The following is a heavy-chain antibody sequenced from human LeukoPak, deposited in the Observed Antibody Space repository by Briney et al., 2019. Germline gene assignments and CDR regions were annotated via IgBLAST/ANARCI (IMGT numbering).Heavy chain of an antibody. CDR3: ARGTSGSPVDY. CDR2: IYDTGNT. CDR1: GGSSSRYY. Sequence: MSSETLSLTCSVSGGSSSRYYWNWIRQPPGGGLEWIGYIYDTGNTNYSPSLKSRVTISVDTSKNQFSLRLNSMTAADTAIYYCARGTSGSPVDYWGQGTLVTVSS. J-gene: IGHJ4*02. V-gene: IGHV4-59*01. D-gene: IGHD3-10*01.